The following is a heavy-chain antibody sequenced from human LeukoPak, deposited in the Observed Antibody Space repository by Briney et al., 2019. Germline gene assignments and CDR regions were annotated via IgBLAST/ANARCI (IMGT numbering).Heavy chain of an antibody. J-gene: IGHJ4*02. Sequence: GGSLRLSCAASGFTFSSYAMSWVRQAPGKGLEWVSAISGSGGSTYYADSVKGRFTISRDNANNSLYLQMSSLRAEDTAVYYCARGRGSYPNYFDYWGQGTLVTDSS. D-gene: IGHD1-26*01. CDR3: ARGRGSYPNYFDY. V-gene: IGHV3-23*01. CDR1: GFTFSSYA. CDR2: ISGSGGST.